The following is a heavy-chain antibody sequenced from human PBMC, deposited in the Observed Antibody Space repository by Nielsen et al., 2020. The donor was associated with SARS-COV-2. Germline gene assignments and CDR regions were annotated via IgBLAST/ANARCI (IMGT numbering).Heavy chain of an antibody. Sequence: SETLSLTCTVSGGSISSGGYYWSWIRQHPGKGLEWIGYIYYSGSTYYNPSLKSRVTISVDTSKNQFSLKLSSVTAADTAVYYCARNGGEDIVVVVAATRIGGWFDPWGQGTLVTVSS. V-gene: IGHV4-31*03. D-gene: IGHD2-15*01. CDR1: GGSISSGGYY. J-gene: IGHJ5*02. CDR2: IYYSGST. CDR3: ARNGGEDIVVVVAATRIGGWFDP.